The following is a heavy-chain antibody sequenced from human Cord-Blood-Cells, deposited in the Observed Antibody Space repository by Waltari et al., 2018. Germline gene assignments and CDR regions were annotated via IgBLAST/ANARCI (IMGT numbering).Heavy chain of an antibody. CDR1: GGSFSGYY. J-gene: IGHJ6*03. D-gene: IGHD6-13*01. Sequence: QVQLQQWGAGLLKPSETLSLTCAVYGGSFSGYYWSWIRQPPGKGLEWVGEINHSGSTNYNPSLKSRVTISVGTSKNQFSLKLSSVTAADTAVYYCAGTGAQLDYYYYYMDVWGKGTTVTVSS. CDR3: AGTGAQLDYYYYYMDV. V-gene: IGHV4-34*01. CDR2: INHSGST.